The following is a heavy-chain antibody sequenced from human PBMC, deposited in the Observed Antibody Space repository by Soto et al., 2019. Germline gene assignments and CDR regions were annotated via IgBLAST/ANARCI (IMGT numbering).Heavy chain of an antibody. CDR1: NDSITSGRYY. J-gene: IGHJ3*02. CDR2: IYSSGNP. Sequence: QVQLQESGPGLVKPSQTLSLTCTVSNDSITSGRYYWSWIHQVPGKGLEWIGYIYSSGNPYYNPSLKGRISISLDASNNQFALTVTSVNVADSAIYFCARGRLTIQQGFDTWGQGTRVTVSS. CDR3: ARGRLTIQQGFDT. D-gene: IGHD1-1*01. V-gene: IGHV4-31*03.